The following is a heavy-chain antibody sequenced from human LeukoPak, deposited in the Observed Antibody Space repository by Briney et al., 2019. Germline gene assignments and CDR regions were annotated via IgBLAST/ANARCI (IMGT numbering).Heavy chain of an antibody. CDR3: ARGGXLLCDY. D-gene: IGHD1-26*01. J-gene: IGHJ4*02. CDR1: GFTFSSYT. V-gene: IGHV3-33*08. Sequence: GGSLRLSCAASGFTFSSYTMNWVRQAPGKGLEWVAVIWYDGSNKYYADSVKGRFTISRDNAKNSLYLQMNSLRAEDTAVYYCARGGXLLCDYWGQGTLVTVSS. CDR2: IWYDGSNK.